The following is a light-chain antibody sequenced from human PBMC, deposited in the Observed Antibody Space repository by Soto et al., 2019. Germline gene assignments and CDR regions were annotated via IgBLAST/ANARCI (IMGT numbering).Light chain of an antibody. Sequence: DIPMTQSPSSVSASVGDRVTITCRASQSISTWLAWYQQKPGKAPNLLISAASNLQSGAPSRFSGSGSGTDFTLIISSLQPEDFATYYCQQAISFPRTFCQGTQVEIK. J-gene: IGKJ1*01. V-gene: IGKV1-12*01. CDR2: AAS. CDR3: QQAISFPRT. CDR1: QSISTW.